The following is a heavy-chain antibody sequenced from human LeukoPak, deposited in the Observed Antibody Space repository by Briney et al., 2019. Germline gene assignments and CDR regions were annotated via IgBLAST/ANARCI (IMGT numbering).Heavy chain of an antibody. CDR1: GFTFSSYS. J-gene: IGHJ3*02. CDR2: ISSNSSYI. CDR3: GVPAAWDAFDI. D-gene: IGHD2-2*01. Sequence: GGSLRLSCAASGFTFSSYSMNWVRQAPGKGLEWVSSISSNSSYIYYADSVKGRFTISRDNAKNSLYLQMNSLRAEDTAEYYCGVPAAWDAFDIWGQGTMVTVSS. V-gene: IGHV3-21*01.